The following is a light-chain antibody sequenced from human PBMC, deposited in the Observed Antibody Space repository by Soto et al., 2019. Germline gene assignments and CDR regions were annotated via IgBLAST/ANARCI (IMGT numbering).Light chain of an antibody. J-gene: IGKJ5*01. V-gene: IGKV3-20*01. CDR3: QQYGSSPPDIT. CDR1: QSVSSSY. Sequence: EIVMPQSPATLSVSPGERATLSCRASQSVSSSYLAWYQQKPGQAPRLLIYGASSRATGIPDRFSGSGSGTDFTLTISRLEPEDFAVYYCQQYGSSPPDITFGQGTRLDIK. CDR2: GAS.